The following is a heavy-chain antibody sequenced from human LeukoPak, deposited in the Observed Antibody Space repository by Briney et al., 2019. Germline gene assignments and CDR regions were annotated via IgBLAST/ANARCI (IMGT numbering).Heavy chain of an antibody. V-gene: IGHV4-31*03. Sequence: LAPPLTFPGGPIKNCGYYLGRIRQHPGEGLGVIGYVYYSGSTYYNPSLKSRVTISVDTSKNQFSLKLSSVTAADTAVYYCARTDSSGYYADYWGQGTLVTVSS. D-gene: IGHD3-22*01. CDR3: ARTDSSGYYADY. CDR1: GGPIKNCGYY. CDR2: VYYSGST. J-gene: IGHJ4*02.